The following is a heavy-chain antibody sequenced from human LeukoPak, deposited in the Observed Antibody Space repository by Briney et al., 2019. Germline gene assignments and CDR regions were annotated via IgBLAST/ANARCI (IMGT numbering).Heavy chain of an antibody. D-gene: IGHD2-15*01. J-gene: IGHJ4*02. CDR1: GGSISSGSYY. V-gene: IGHV4-61*02. CDR3: AREVVLAPYYFDY. Sequence: PSETLSLTCTVSGGSISSGSYYWSWIRQPAGKGLEWIGRIYTSGSTNYNPSLRSRVTISVDTSKNQFSLKLSSVTAADTAVYYCAREVVLAPYYFDYWGQGTLVTVSS. CDR2: IYTSGST.